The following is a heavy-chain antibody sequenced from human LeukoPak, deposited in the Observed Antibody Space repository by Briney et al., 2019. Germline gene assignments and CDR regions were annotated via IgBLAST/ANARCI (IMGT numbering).Heavy chain of an antibody. CDR1: GGSFSGYY. CDR2: INHSGST. D-gene: IGHD5-18*01. CDR3: APRGDIEHSYGYGKWFDP. V-gene: IGHV4-34*01. Sequence: PETLSPTCAVYGGSFSGYYWSWIRQPPGKGLEWIGEINHSGSTNYNASLKSRVTISVDTSKNQFSLRLSSVTAADTAVYYCAPRGDIEHSYGYGKWFDPWGQGTRVTVSS. J-gene: IGHJ5*02.